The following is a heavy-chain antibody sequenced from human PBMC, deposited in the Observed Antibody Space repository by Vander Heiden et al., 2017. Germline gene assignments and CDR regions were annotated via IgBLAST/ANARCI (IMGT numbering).Heavy chain of an antibody. CDR1: GFTCDDFG. CDR3: AREDSSGGMDV. D-gene: IGHD3-22*01. CDR2: INWNGDST. Sequence: EGQLVQSGGGVVRPGGALRLSCTVSGFTCDDFGMSWVRQAPGKGLEWVSHINWNGDSTGYADSVKGRFTISRDNAKNSLYLQMNSLRAEDTALYYCAREDSSGGMDVWGQGTTVTASS. V-gene: IGHV3-20*04. J-gene: IGHJ6*02.